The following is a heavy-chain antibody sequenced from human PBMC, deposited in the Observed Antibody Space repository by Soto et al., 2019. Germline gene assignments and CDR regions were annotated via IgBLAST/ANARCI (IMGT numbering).Heavy chain of an antibody. V-gene: IGHV4-34*01. CDR1: GGSFSGYY. CDR3: ARASSGYPTKYNWFDP. CDR2: INHSGST. D-gene: IGHD3-22*01. Sequence: SETLSLTCAVYGGSFSGYYWSWIRQPPGKGLEWIGEINHSGSTNYNPSLKSRVTISVDTSKNQFSLKLSSVTAADTAVYYCARASSGYPTKYNWFDPWGQGTLVTVSS. J-gene: IGHJ5*02.